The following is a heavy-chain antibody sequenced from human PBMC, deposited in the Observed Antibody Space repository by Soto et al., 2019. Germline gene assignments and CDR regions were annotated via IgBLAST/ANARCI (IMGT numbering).Heavy chain of an antibody. V-gene: IGHV3-48*01. Sequence: EVQLVESGGGLVQPGGSLRLSCAASGFTFSSYSMNWVRQAPGKGLEWVSYISSSSSTIYYADSVKGRFTISRDNAKNSLYLQMNSLRAEDSAVYYCARAALLNWFDPWGQGTLVTVSS. CDR1: GFTFSSYS. CDR2: ISSSSSTI. D-gene: IGHD6-25*01. J-gene: IGHJ5*02. CDR3: ARAALLNWFDP.